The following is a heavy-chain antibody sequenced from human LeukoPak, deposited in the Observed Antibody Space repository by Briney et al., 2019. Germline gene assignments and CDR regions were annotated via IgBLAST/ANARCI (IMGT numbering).Heavy chain of an antibody. J-gene: IGHJ4*02. D-gene: IGHD3-22*01. CDR1: GYTFTNYA. CDR3: ARDYFDSSGYYYVGHY. CDR2: ISNYNGNT. Sequence: ASVKVSCKASGYTFTNYAIHWVRQAPGQRLEWMGWISNYNGNTNYAQKLQGRVTMTTDTSTSTVYMELRSLRSDDTAVYYCARDYFDSSGYYYVGHYWGQGTLVTVSS. V-gene: IGHV1-18*01.